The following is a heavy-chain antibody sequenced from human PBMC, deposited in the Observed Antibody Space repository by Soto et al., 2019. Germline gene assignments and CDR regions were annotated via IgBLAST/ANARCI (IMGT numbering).Heavy chain of an antibody. J-gene: IGHJ3*02. CDR1: GFTFSSYW. Sequence: GGSLILSCGASGFTFSSYWMSWVRQAPGKGLEWVADIWYDGSNKYYADSVKGRFTISRDNSKNTLYLQMNSLRAEDTAVYYCAREVSVLNAFDIWGQGTMVTVSS. CDR2: IWYDGSNK. V-gene: IGHV3-33*08. D-gene: IGHD2-8*01. CDR3: AREVSVLNAFDI.